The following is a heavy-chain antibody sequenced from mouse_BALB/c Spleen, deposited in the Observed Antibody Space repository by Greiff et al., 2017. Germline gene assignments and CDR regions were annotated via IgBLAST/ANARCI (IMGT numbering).Heavy chain of an antibody. CDR2: IYPGNSDT. CDR1: GYTFTSYW. V-gene: IGHV1-5*01. Sequence: VQLKQSGTVLARPGASVKMSCKASGYTFTSYWMHWVKQRPGQGLEWIGAIYPGNSDTSYNQKFKGKAKLTAATSTSTAYMELSSLTNEDSAVYYCTRSGYYGSSLYYFDYWGQGTTLTVSS. D-gene: IGHD1-1*01. J-gene: IGHJ2*01. CDR3: TRSGYYGSSLYYFDY.